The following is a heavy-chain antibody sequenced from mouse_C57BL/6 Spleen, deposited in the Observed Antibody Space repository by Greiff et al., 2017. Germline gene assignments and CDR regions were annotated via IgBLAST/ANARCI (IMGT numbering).Heavy chain of an antibody. CDR3: ARGYGSGVDLVY. V-gene: IGHV1-85*01. J-gene: IGHJ2*01. Sequence: VQLQQSGPELVTPAASLKLSCKASGYTFTSYDINWVKQRPGQGLEWIGWLYRRDGSTKYNEKFNGKATLTVATFSITAYSQLHSLTSEDSAVYFCARGYGSGVDLVYWLHGATLTVSS. CDR2: LYRRDGST. CDR1: GYTFTSYD. D-gene: IGHD1-1*01.